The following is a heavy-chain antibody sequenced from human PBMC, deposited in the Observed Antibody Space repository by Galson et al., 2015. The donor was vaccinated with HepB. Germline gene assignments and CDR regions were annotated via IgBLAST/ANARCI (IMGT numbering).Heavy chain of an antibody. CDR3: ARDPILTGDYHDY. J-gene: IGHJ4*02. D-gene: IGHD1-14*01. CDR2: ISSSSSYI. V-gene: IGHV3-21*01. CDR1: GFTFSSYS. Sequence: SLRLSCAASGFTFSSYSMNWVRQAPGKGLEWVSSISSSSSYIYYADSVKGRFTISRDNAKNSLYLQMNSLRAEDTAVYYCARDPILTGDYHDYWGQGTLVTVSS.